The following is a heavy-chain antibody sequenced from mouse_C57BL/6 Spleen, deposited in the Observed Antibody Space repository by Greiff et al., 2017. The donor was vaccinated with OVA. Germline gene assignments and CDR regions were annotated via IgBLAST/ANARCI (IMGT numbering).Heavy chain of an antibody. CDR1: GDKGTSYW. CDR2: IYPGSGST. J-gene: IGHJ4*01. V-gene: IGHV1-55*01. D-gene: IGHD3-2*02. CDR3: ARGGRLRPYYCAMDY. Sequence: VQLQQPGAELVKPGASVMMSCKASGDKGTSYWRKGVKQRPGQGLERIGDIYPGSGSTNYNEKFKSKDTLTVDTSSSTAYMQLSSLTSEDTAVYYCARGGRLRPYYCAMDYWGQGTSVTVSS.